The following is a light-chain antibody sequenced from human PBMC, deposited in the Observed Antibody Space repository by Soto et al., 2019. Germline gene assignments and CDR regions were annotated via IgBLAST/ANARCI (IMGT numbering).Light chain of an antibody. Sequence: ETVLTQSPATLSLSPGERATLSCRASRSISTYLAWYQQKPGQAPRLLIYGASSRATGIPDRFSGSGSGTDFTLTISRLEPEDFAVYYRQQYGSSPRTFGQGTKVDIK. CDR1: RSISTY. CDR2: GAS. CDR3: QQYGSSPRT. V-gene: IGKV3-20*01. J-gene: IGKJ1*01.